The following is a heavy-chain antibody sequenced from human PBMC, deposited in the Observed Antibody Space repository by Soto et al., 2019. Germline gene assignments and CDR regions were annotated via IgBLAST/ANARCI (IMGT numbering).Heavy chain of an antibody. Sequence: QVQLVQSGAEVKKPGASVKVSCKTSGYPFTSYGINWVRQAPGQGPEWMGWISAYNGKTSYTQKFLGRVTMTTDTSTSTAYMKPRSLRSDDTPVYYCARERLIAVTGLLHYWGQRPLVTGSS. D-gene: IGHD6-19*01. CDR1: GYPFTSYG. CDR2: ISAYNGKT. CDR3: ARERLIAVTGLLHY. V-gene: IGHV1-18*01. J-gene: IGHJ4*02.